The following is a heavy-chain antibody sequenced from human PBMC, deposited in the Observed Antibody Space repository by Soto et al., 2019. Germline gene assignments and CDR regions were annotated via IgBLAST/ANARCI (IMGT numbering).Heavy chain of an antibody. CDR2: ISYDGSNK. J-gene: IGHJ6*02. Sequence: VQLVESGGGVVQPGRSLRLSCAASGFTFSSYAMHWVRQAPGKGLEWVAVISYDGSNKYYADSVKGRFTISRDNSKNPLYLQMNSLRAEDTAVYYCARDGAWLGLSDYYYGMDVWGQGTTVTVSS. V-gene: IGHV3-30-3*01. D-gene: IGHD6-19*01. CDR1: GFTFSSYA. CDR3: ARDGAWLGLSDYYYGMDV.